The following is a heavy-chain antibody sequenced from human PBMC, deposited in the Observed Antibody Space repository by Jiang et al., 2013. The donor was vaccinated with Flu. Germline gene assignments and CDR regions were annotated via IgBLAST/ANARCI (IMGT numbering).Heavy chain of an antibody. CDR3: ARDLNKAVAGSEGRNWFDP. J-gene: IGHJ5*02. Sequence: TGYYMHWVRQAPGQGLEWMGWINPNSGGTNYAQKFQGRVTMTRDTSISTAYMELSRLRSDDTAVYYCARDLNKAVAGSEGRNWFDPWGQGTLVTVPS. V-gene: IGHV1-2*02. CDR1: TGYY. CDR2: INPNSGGT. D-gene: IGHD6-19*01.